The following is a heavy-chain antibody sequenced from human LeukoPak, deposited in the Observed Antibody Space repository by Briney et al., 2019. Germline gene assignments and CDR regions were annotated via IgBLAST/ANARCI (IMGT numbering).Heavy chain of an antibody. CDR1: GHTFTGQY. D-gene: IGHD2/OR15-2a*01. CDR2: INLKSGGT. Sequence: ASVKVSCQASGHTFTGQYIRWLRQAPGQGLEWMAWINLKSGGTNYAQKFKGSVTFSRDTSTTTAYLEMTSLRSDEPDIYYCAVTAVEGPIEYYFDYWGQGTLVTVS. V-gene: IGHV1-2*02. CDR3: AVTAVEGPIEYYFDY. J-gene: IGHJ4*02.